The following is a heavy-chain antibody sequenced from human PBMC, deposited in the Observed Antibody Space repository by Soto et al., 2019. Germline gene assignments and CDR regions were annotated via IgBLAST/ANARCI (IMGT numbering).Heavy chain of an antibody. D-gene: IGHD2-2*01. V-gene: IGHV3-11*01. CDR3: ARDPYCSSTSCYYYFDY. CDR1: GFTFSDCY. Sequence: QVQLVESGGGLVKPGGSLRLSCAASGFTFSDCYMSWIRQAPGKGLEWVSYISSSGSTIYYADSVKGRFTISRDNAKNSLYLQMNSLRAEDTAVYYCARDPYCSSTSCYYYFDYWGQGTLVTISS. J-gene: IGHJ4*02. CDR2: ISSSGSTI.